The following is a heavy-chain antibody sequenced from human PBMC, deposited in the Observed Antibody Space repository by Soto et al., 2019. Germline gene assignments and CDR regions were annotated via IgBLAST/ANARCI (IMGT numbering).Heavy chain of an antibody. CDR2: IYPGDSDT. Sequence: GESLKISCKGSGYSFTSYWIGWVRQMPGKGLEWMGIIYPGDSDTRYSPSFQGQVTISADKSIGTAYLQWSSLKASDTAMYYCARRGIAVAGTGAYYYYGMDVWGQGTTVTVSS. J-gene: IGHJ6*02. CDR3: ARRGIAVAGTGAYYYYGMDV. V-gene: IGHV5-51*01. D-gene: IGHD6-19*01. CDR1: GYSFTSYW.